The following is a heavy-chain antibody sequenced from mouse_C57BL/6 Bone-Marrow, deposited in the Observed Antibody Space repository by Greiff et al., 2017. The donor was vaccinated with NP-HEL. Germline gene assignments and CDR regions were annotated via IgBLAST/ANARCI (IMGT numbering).Heavy chain of an antibody. Sequence: EVNVVESGGDLVKPGGSLKLSCAASGFTFSSYGLSWVRQTPDKRLEWVATISSGGSYTYYPDSVKGRFTISRDNAKNPLYLQMSSLKSEDTAMYYCARRSWDYAMDYWGQGTSVTVSS. CDR3: ARRSWDYAMDY. CDR1: GFTFSSYG. CDR2: ISSGGSYT. J-gene: IGHJ4*01. V-gene: IGHV5-6*02.